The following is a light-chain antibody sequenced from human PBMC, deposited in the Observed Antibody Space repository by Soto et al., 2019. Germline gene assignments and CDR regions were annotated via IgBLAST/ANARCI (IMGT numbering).Light chain of an antibody. J-gene: IGKJ1*01. V-gene: IGKV3-15*01. Sequence: EIVVTQSPATLSVSPGERVTLSCRASQSVSSSLAWYQQRPGQAPRLLIYDTSTRAAGIAARFSGSGSGTEFTLTISSLQSEDSAVYYCQQYLHWPPGAFGQGTTVEIK. CDR2: DTS. CDR3: QQYLHWPPGA. CDR1: QSVSSS.